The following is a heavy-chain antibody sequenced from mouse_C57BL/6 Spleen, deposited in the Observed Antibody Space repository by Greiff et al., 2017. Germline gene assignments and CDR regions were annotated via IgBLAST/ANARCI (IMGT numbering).Heavy chain of an antibody. V-gene: IGHV1-81*01. CDR2: IYPRSGNT. CDR1: GYTFTSYG. Sequence: QVQLQQSGAELARPGASVKLSCKASGYTFTSYGISWVKQRTGQGLEWIGEIYPRSGNTYYNEKFKGKATLTADKSSSTAYMELRSLTSEDSAVYFCARTDFDYWGHGAPFTVSS. CDR3: ARTDFDY. J-gene: IGHJ2*01.